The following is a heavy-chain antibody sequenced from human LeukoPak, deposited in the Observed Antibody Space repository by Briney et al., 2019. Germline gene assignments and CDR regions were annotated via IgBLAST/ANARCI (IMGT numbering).Heavy chain of an antibody. J-gene: IGHJ5*02. Sequence: ASVKVSCKTSGYTFADYYIHWVRQAPGQGLEWMGWIYPRSGGTNSAQKFQGRVTMTRDTSISTAYMELSRLRFDDTAVYYCARVSTSGYRDWLDPWGQGTLVTVSS. V-gene: IGHV1-2*02. CDR2: IYPRSGGT. CDR3: ARVSTSGYRDWLDP. D-gene: IGHD3-9*01. CDR1: GYTFADYY.